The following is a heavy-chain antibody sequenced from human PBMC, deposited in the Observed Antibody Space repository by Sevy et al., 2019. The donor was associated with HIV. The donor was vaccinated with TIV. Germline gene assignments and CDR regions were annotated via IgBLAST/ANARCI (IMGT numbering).Heavy chain of an antibody. V-gene: IGHV1-58*01. CDR3: AASEYYYDSSGARARAPLDP. J-gene: IGHJ5*02. CDR2: IVVGSGNT. Sequence: ASVKVSCKASGFTFTSSAVQWVRQARGQRLEWIGWIVVGSGNTNYAQKFQERVTITRDMSTSTAYMGLSSLRSEDTAVYYCAASEYYYDSSGARARAPLDPWGQGTLVTVSS. CDR1: GFTFTSSA. D-gene: IGHD3-22*01.